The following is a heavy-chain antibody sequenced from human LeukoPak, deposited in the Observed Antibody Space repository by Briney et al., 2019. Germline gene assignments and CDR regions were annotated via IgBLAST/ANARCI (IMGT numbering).Heavy chain of an antibody. J-gene: IGHJ6*02. V-gene: IGHV4-61*08. CDR3: ARDPRYYYDSSGYYASYYYGMDV. D-gene: IGHD3-22*01. CDR1: GGSISSGGYY. CDR2: IYYSGST. Sequence: SETLSLTCSVSGGSISSGGYYWSWIRQPPGKGLEWIGYIYYSGSTNYNPSLKSRVTISVDTSKNQFSLKLSSVTAADTAVYYCARDPRYYYDSSGYYASYYYGMDVWGQGTTVTVSS.